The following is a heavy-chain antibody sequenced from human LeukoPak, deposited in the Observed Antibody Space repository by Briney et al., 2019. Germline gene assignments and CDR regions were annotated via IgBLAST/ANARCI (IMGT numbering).Heavy chain of an antibody. CDR1: GDSISNYY. V-gene: IGHV4-4*07. D-gene: IGHD3-22*01. CDR2: IYASGSS. CDR3: ARCLNTYYYDNSGYSPEHYYMDV. J-gene: IGHJ6*03. Sequence: SESLSLTCTVSGDSISNYYWSWVRQPAGKGLEWIGRIYASGSSNYNPSLKSRITMSVDTSKNQFSLKLSSVTAADTAVYYCARCLNTYYYDNSGYSPEHYYMDVWGKGTTVIVSS.